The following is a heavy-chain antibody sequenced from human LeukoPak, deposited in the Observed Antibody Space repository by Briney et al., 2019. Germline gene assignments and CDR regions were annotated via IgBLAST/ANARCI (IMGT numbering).Heavy chain of an antibody. Sequence: GGSLRLSCAASGFTFSSHSMSWVRQAPGKGLEWVSSISSGSGYIYYAASVKGRFTISRDNAKNSLYLQMNSLRVEDTAVYYCALDCSGGNCYSAYWGHGTLVTVSS. J-gene: IGHJ4*01. CDR3: ALDCSGGNCYSAY. V-gene: IGHV3-21*06. CDR2: ISSGSGYI. CDR1: GFTFSSHS. D-gene: IGHD2-15*01.